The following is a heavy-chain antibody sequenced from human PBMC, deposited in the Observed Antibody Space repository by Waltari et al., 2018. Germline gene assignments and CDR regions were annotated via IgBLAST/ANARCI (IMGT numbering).Heavy chain of an antibody. CDR1: GGSFSGYS. CDR2: INHSGST. V-gene: IGHV4-34*01. Sequence: QVQLQQWGAGLLKPSETLSLTCAVYGGSFSGYSWRWIRRPPGKGLEWIGEINHSGSTNYNPSLKSRVTISVDTSKNQFSLKLSSVTAADTAVYYCARYSSSLVDYWGQGTLVTVSS. CDR3: ARYSSSLVDY. D-gene: IGHD6-6*01. J-gene: IGHJ4*02.